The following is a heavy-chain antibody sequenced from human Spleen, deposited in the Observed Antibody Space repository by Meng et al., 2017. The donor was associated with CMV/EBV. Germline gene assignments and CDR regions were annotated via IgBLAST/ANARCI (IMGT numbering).Heavy chain of an antibody. CDR2: ISSDASSK. CDR3: AKMGTVEA. V-gene: IGHV3-30*04. Sequence: GESLKISCAASGFPFGVYSMHWVRQSPGRGLEWVAVISSDASSKNYADSVKGRFTISRDNSKKSVYLQMNSLRAEDTALYYCAKMGTVEAWGQGTLVTVSS. J-gene: IGHJ5*02. D-gene: IGHD2-21*02. CDR1: GFPFGVYS.